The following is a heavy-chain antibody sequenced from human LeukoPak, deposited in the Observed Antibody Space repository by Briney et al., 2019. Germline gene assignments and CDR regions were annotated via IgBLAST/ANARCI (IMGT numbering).Heavy chain of an antibody. J-gene: IGHJ6*03. CDR3: ARQGTVTTGHYYYMDV. CDR2: ISSSSSTI. V-gene: IGHV3-48*01. CDR1: GFDFGAYE. Sequence: GGSLRLSCAASGFDFGAYEMNWVRQAPGKGLEWVSYISSSSSTIYYADSVKGRFTISRDNAKNSLYLQMNSLRAEDTAVYYCARQGTVTTGHYYYMDVWGKGTTVTVSS. D-gene: IGHD4-17*01.